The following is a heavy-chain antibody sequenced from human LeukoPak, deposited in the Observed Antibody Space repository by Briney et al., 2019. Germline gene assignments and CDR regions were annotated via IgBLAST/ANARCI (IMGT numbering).Heavy chain of an antibody. Sequence: SQTLSLTCTVSGGSLSSGSYYWSWIRQPAGKGLEWIGRIYTSGSTNYNPSLKSRVTISVDTSKNQFSLKLSSVTAADTAVYYCARSDYYDSSGYYLWGQGTLVTVSS. J-gene: IGHJ4*02. CDR3: ARSDYYDSSGYYL. CDR1: GGSLSSGSYY. D-gene: IGHD3-22*01. CDR2: IYTSGST. V-gene: IGHV4-61*02.